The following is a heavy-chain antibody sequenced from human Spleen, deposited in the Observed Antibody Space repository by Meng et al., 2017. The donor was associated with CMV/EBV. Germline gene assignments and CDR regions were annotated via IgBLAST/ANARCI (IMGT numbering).Heavy chain of an antibody. V-gene: IGHV5-51*01. D-gene: IGHD3-16*01. Sequence: GESLKISCKSSGYSFTDYWIAWVRQMPGKGLEWMGIIYPADSDTRYSPSVQGHVTISADKSINTAYLQWSSLKASDTAMYYCARQGGLTLVDYWGQGTLVTVSS. CDR2: IYPADSDT. CDR3: ARQGGLTLVDY. CDR1: GYSFTDYW. J-gene: IGHJ4*02.